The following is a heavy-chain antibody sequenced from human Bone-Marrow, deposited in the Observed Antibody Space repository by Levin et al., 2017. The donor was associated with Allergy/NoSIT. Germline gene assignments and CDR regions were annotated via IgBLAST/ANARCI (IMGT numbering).Heavy chain of an antibody. Sequence: GASVKVSCKASGYTFTSLDINWVRQTTGQGLEWLGWMSPNNGNTGYSQKFQGRVTMTRDTSISTAYMELTSLTSEDTAVYFCARGVAAGVDFWGQGTLVTVSS. D-gene: IGHD5-12*01. CDR2: MSPNNGNT. CDR3: ARGVAAGVDF. J-gene: IGHJ4*02. CDR1: GYTFTSLD. V-gene: IGHV1-8*01.